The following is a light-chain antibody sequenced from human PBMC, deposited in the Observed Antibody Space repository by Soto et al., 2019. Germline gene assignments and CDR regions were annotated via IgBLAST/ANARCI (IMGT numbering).Light chain of an antibody. CDR3: FSHRSGDSHV. Sequence: QSMLAQPASVSGSPGQSITISCTGTSSDIGAYNYVSWYQQYPGKAPKLMIYGVTNRPSGVSNRFSGSKTGNTASLTISGLQAEDEADYYCFSHRSGDSHVFGTGTKVTVL. V-gene: IGLV2-14*01. CDR2: GVT. J-gene: IGLJ1*01. CDR1: SSDIGAYNY.